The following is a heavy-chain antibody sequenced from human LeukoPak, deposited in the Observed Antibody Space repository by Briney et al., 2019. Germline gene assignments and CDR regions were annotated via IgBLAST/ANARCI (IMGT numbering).Heavy chain of an antibody. CDR1: GGSISSDRVY. CDR3: ARVPDWTYVPDY. CDR2: IKSSNT. Sequence: PSETLSLTCTVSGGSISSDRVYWTWVRQPAGKGLEWIGRIKSSNTNYNPSLKSRVSISLDTSTNQFSLKLSSLTAADTAVYYCARVPDWTYVPDYWGQGTLVTVSS. V-gene: IGHV4-61*02. D-gene: IGHD3-16*01. J-gene: IGHJ4*02.